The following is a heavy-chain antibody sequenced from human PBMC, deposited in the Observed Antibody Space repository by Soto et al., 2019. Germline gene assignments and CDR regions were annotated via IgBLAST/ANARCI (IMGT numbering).Heavy chain of an antibody. CDR2: INAGGGTT. J-gene: IGHJ3*02. Sequence: AASVKVSCKASGYTFIDYYMHWVRQAPGQGLEWMGIINAGGGTTNYAQKFQGRVTMTRDTSTSTVYMELSSLRSEDTAVYYCSRVVSVVLTAPWSFDIWG. CDR3: SRVVSVVLTAPWSFDI. D-gene: IGHD2-21*02. V-gene: IGHV1-46*03. CDR1: GYTFIDYY.